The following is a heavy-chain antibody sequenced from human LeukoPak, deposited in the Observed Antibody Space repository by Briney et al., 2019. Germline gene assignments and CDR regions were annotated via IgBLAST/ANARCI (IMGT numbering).Heavy chain of an antibody. J-gene: IGHJ3*02. V-gene: IGHV3-23*01. CDR3: AKVIRGVLDHAFDI. CDR2: ISGSGGRT. D-gene: IGHD3-10*01. Sequence: PGGSLRLSCAASGFTFGSYAMNWVRQAPGKGLEWVSTISGSGGRTYYADSVKGRFTISRDNSKNTLYMQMNSLRVEDTAVYYCAKVIRGVLDHAFDICGQGTMVTVSS. CDR1: GFTFGSYA.